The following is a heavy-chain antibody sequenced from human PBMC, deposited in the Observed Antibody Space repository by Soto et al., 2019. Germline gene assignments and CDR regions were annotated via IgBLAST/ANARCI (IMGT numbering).Heavy chain of an antibody. J-gene: IGHJ4*02. V-gene: IGHV3-11*06. Sequence: PGGSLRLSCAASGFTFSDYYMSWIRQAPGKGLEWVSYISSSSSYTNYADSVKGRFTISRDNAKSSLYLQMDSLRAEDTAVYYCARVIKVGKTGYYFDYWGQEALVTVSS. CDR1: GFTFSDYY. D-gene: IGHD1-1*01. CDR2: ISSSSSYT. CDR3: ARVIKVGKTGYYFDY.